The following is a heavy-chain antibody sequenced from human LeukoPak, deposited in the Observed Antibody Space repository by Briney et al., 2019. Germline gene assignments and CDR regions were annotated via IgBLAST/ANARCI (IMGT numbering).Heavy chain of an antibody. CDR2: IRSKANSYAT. Sequence: GGSLRLSCAASGFTFSGSAMPWVRQASGKGREWVGRIRSKANSYATAYAASVKGRFTISRDDSKSTAYLQMNSLKTEDTAVYYCTRFGYYDSRGDYFDYWGQGTLVTVSS. CDR3: TRFGYYDSRGDYFDY. V-gene: IGHV3-73*01. CDR1: GFTFSGSA. D-gene: IGHD3-22*01. J-gene: IGHJ4*02.